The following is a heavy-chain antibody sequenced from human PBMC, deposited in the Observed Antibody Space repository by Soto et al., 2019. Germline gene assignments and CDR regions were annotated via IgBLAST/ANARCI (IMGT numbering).Heavy chain of an antibody. V-gene: IGHV4-39*06. CDR3: VSGSFPNWFDP. J-gene: IGHJ5*02. Sequence: SETLSLTCTVSGGSISNNHYYWGWVRQSPGKGLEWIGSMFSGGTTNLNPSLKSRLTITRDTSKNQVVLTMTNMDPVDTATYYCVSGSFPNWFDPWGQGTLVTVSS. CDR2: MFSGGTT. CDR1: GGSISNNHYY. D-gene: IGHD3-10*01.